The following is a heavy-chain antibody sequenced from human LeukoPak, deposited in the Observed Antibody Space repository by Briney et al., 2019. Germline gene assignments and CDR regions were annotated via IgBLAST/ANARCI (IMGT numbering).Heavy chain of an antibody. Sequence: GGSLRLSCAVSGFTVSSSYMTWVRQAPGKGLEWVSVIYSGGSTYYVDSVKGRFTISRGSSKNTLYLQMNSLRAEDTAVYYCARGAGSSLYFDYWGQGTLVTVSS. CDR3: ARGAGSSLYFDY. J-gene: IGHJ4*02. CDR1: GFTVSSSY. CDR2: IYSGGST. V-gene: IGHV3-53*01. D-gene: IGHD1-26*01.